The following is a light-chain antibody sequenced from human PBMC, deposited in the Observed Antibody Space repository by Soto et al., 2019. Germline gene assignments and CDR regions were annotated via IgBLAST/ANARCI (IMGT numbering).Light chain of an antibody. CDR3: QQRSDWPLT. CDR2: DAS. J-gene: IGKJ4*01. V-gene: IGKV3-11*01. Sequence: EIVLTQSPATLSLSPGETATLSCRASQSISRYLAWYQQKPGQAPRLLIYDASNGATGIPARFSGSGSGTDFTLTISSLEPEDCAVYYCQQRSDWPLTFGGGTKVEIK. CDR1: QSISRY.